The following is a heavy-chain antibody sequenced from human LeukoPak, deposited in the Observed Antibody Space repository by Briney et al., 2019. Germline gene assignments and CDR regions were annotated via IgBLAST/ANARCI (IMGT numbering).Heavy chain of an antibody. CDR1: GGTFSSYA. D-gene: IGHD3-22*01. CDR3: ARGTYYYDSSGYYYYYYGMGV. Sequence: SVKVSCKASGGTFSSYAISWVRQAPGQGLEWMGGIIPIFGTANYAQKFQGRVTITADESTSTAYMELSSLRSEDTAVYYCARGTYYYDSSGYYYYYYGMGVWGQGTTVTVSS. CDR2: IIPIFGTA. V-gene: IGHV1-69*13. J-gene: IGHJ6*02.